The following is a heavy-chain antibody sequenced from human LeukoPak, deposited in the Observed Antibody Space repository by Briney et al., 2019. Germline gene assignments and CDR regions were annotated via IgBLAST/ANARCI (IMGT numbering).Heavy chain of an antibody. D-gene: IGHD2-15*01. J-gene: IGHJ4*02. CDR1: GVFINSNTYS. Sequence: PSETLSLTCAVSGVFINSNTYSWGWIRQPPGGGLEWIGTISYTGNTYYNSSLKSRLTISVDTSKTQFSLKMTSMTAADTAIYYCWLEKVVAAYFDSWGQGTLVTVSS. V-gene: IGHV4-39*07. CDR2: ISYTGNT. CDR3: WLEKVVAAYFDS.